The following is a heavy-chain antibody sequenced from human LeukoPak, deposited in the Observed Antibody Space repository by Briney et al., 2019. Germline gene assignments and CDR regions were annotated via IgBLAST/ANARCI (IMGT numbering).Heavy chain of an antibody. J-gene: IGHJ5*02. CDR3: ARGIYCSGGSCRGDWFDP. D-gene: IGHD2-15*01. CDR2: INPNSGNT. CDR1: GYTFTSYD. Sequence: GASVKVSCKASGYTFTSYDINWVRQATGQGLEWMGWINPNSGNTGYAQKFQGRVTMTRNTSISTAYMELSSLRSEDTAVYYCARGIYCSGGSCRGDWFDPWGQGTLVTVSS. V-gene: IGHV1-8*01.